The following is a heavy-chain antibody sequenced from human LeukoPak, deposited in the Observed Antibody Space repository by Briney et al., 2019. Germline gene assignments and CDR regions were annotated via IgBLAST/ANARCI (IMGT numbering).Heavy chain of an antibody. Sequence: PSETLSLTCSVSGGSISSGGYYWSWIRQHPGKGLEWIGYIYYSGSTYYNPSLKSRVTISVDTSKNQFSLKLSSVTAADTAVYYCARWFGEFLDYWGQGTLVTVSS. CDR2: IYYSGST. V-gene: IGHV4-31*03. CDR1: GGSISSGGYY. J-gene: IGHJ4*02. D-gene: IGHD3-10*01. CDR3: ARWFGEFLDY.